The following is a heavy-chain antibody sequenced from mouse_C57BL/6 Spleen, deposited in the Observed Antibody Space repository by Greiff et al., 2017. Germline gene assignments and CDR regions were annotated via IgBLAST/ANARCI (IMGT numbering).Heavy chain of an antibody. CDR2: ISGGGGNT. CDR3: ARKAHITTVVGGYAMDY. CDR1: GFTFSSYT. J-gene: IGHJ4*01. V-gene: IGHV5-9*01. Sequence: EVKLVESGGGLVKPGGSLKLSCAASGFTFSSYTMSWVRQTPEKRLEWVATISGGGGNTYYPDSVKGRFTISRDNAKNTLYLQMSSLRSEDTALYYCARKAHITTVVGGYAMDYWGQGTSVTVSS. D-gene: IGHD1-1*01.